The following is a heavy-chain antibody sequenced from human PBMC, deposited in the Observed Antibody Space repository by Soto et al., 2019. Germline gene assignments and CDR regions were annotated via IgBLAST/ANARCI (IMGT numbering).Heavy chain of an antibody. D-gene: IGHD3-3*01. J-gene: IGHJ4*02. CDR2: VYHTGRT. CDR3: ARDFAYFDS. V-gene: IGHV4-59*01. CDR1: GAPINSDY. Sequence: SETLSLTCTVSGAPINSDYWSWIRQPPGKGLEWIGYVYHTGRTSYNPSLKSRVSISMDTSKNQFSLNLDSVTAADTAVYFCARDFAYFDSWGQGTLVTVSS.